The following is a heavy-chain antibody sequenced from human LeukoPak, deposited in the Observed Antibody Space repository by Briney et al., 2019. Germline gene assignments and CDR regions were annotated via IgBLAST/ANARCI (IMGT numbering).Heavy chain of an antibody. CDR2: INDDGSTT. D-gene: IGHD1-26*01. Sequence: GGSLRLSCAASGFTFSRSWMHWVRQAPGKGLVWVSRINDDGSTTSYADSVKGRFTISRDNAKNTLYLQMNSLRAEDTAVYYCARGPAADSGNYYVGDYWGQGTLVTVSS. V-gene: IGHV3-74*01. CDR1: GFTFSRSW. CDR3: ARGPAADSGNYYVGDY. J-gene: IGHJ4*02.